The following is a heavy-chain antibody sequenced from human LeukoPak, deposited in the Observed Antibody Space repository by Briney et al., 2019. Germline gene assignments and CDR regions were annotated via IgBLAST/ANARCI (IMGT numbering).Heavy chain of an antibody. J-gene: IGHJ4*02. CDR1: GFTFSNYG. Sequence: GGSLRLSCAASGFTFSNYGMHWVRQAPGKGLEWVAAISYDGSNQYYADSVKGRFTISRDNSKNTLFLQVNSLRGEDRAVYYCAKVPWTTAIRGAFDYWGQGALVTVSS. D-gene: IGHD4-17*01. CDR2: ISYDGSNQ. CDR3: AKVPWTTAIRGAFDY. V-gene: IGHV3-30*18.